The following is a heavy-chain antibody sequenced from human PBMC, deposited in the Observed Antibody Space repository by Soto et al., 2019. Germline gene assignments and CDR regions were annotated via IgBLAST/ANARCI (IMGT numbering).Heavy chain of an antibody. V-gene: IGHV3-30-3*01. Sequence: GGSLRLSCAASGFTFSSYAMHWVRQAPGKGLEWVAVISCDGSNKYYADSVKGRFTISRDNSKNTLYLQMNSLRAEDTAVYYCARGGDIVVVPAAKDYYGMDVWGQGTTVTVSS. D-gene: IGHD2-2*01. CDR1: GFTFSSYA. CDR2: ISCDGSNK. CDR3: ARGGDIVVVPAAKDYYGMDV. J-gene: IGHJ6*02.